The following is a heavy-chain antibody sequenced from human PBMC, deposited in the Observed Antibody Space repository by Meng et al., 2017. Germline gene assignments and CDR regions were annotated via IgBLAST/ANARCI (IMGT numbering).Heavy chain of an antibody. D-gene: IGHD1-26*01. CDR3: AREGRVDFDY. V-gene: IGHV7-4-1*02. J-gene: IGHJ4*02. CDR2: INTNTGNP. CDR1: GYTFTSYA. Sequence: QGELCIFGSALKKPGGSVKVSCKASGYTFTSYAMNWVRQAPGQGLEWMGWINTNTGNPTYAQGFTGRFVFSLDTSVSTAYLQISSLKAEDTAVYYCAREGRVDFDYWGQGTLVTVSS.